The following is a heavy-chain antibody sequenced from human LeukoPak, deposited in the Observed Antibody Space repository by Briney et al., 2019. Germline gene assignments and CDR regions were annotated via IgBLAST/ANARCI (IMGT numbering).Heavy chain of an antibody. J-gene: IGHJ4*02. CDR2: INPNSGGT. CDR3: ARVYCSSTSCYVFRY. D-gene: IGHD2-2*01. CDR1: GYTFTGYY. V-gene: IGHV1-2*02. Sequence: ASVKVSCKASGYTFTGYYMHWVRQAPGQGLEWMGWINPNSGGTNYAQKFQGRVTMTRDTSISTAYMELSRLRSDDTAVYYCARVYCSSTSCYVFRYWGQGTLVTVS.